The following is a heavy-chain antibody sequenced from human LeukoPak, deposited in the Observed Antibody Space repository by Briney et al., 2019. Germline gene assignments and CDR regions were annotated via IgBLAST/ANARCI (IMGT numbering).Heavy chain of an antibody. V-gene: IGHV3-21*01. CDR2: ISSSSRYI. D-gene: IGHD3-22*01. CDR3: ARELSFYYYDSSGYPADY. Sequence: PGGSLRLSCAASGFVFSDYSMSWVRQAPEKGLEWVSSISSSSRYIYYADSVKGRFTISRDNAKNSLFLQMNNLRAEDTAVYFCARELSFYYYDSSGYPADYWGQGTLVTVSS. J-gene: IGHJ4*02. CDR1: GFVFSDYS.